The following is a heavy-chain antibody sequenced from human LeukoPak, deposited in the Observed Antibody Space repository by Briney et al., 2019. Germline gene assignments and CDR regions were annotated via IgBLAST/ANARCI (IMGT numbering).Heavy chain of an antibody. CDR2: FDPEDGET. CDR3: AINAYCSSNSCWGNYYYYYMDV. D-gene: IGHD2-2*01. Sequence: SVKVSCKVSGYTLTELSMHWVRQAPGKGLEWMGGFDPEDGETIYAQKFQGRVTLTEDTSTDTAYMELSSLRSADTAMYYCAINAYCSSNSCWGNYYYYYMDVWGKGTTVTVSS. V-gene: IGHV1-24*01. J-gene: IGHJ6*03. CDR1: GYTLTELS.